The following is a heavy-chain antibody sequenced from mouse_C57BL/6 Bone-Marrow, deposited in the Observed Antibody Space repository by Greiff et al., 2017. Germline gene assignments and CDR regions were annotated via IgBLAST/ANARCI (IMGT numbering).Heavy chain of an antibody. D-gene: IGHD2-13*01. V-gene: IGHV1-9*01. J-gene: IGHJ1*03. CDR2: ILPGSGST. Sequence: QVQLQQSGAELMKPGASVKLSCKATGYTFTGYWIEWVKQRPGHGLEWIGEILPGSGSTNYNAKFKGKATFTADTSSHTAYMQLSSLTTEDSAIYYCAMTSHYGDHWYVDVWGTGTTVTVSS. CDR3: AMTSHYGDHWYVDV. CDR1: GYTFTGYW.